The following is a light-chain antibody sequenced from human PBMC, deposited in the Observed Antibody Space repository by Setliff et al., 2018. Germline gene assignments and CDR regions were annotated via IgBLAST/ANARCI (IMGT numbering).Light chain of an antibody. Sequence: QSALTQPPSASGSPGQSVTISCTGTSSDVGGYNYVSWYQQHPGKAPKLIIHKVSKRPSGVPDRFSGSKSGNTASLTVSGLQAEDEAHYYCSSYAGSNTVFGGGNKVTVL. V-gene: IGLV2-8*01. J-gene: IGLJ2*01. CDR1: SSDVGGYNY. CDR2: KVS. CDR3: SSYAGSNTV.